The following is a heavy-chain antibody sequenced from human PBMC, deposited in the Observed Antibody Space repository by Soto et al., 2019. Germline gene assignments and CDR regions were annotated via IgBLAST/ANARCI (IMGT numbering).Heavy chain of an antibody. J-gene: IGHJ4*02. D-gene: IGHD1-26*01. V-gene: IGHV3-74*01. CDR3: VRDLGWVNDY. CDR1: GFSFSRYW. CDR2: INPDGSTT. Sequence: EVQLVESGGGLLQPGGSLRLSCASSGFSFSRYWMHWVRQAPGKGLVWVSRINPDGSTTGYADSVKGRFTISRDNAKNTLYLQMNSLRVDDMAVYYCVRDLGWVNDYWGQGTLVTVSS.